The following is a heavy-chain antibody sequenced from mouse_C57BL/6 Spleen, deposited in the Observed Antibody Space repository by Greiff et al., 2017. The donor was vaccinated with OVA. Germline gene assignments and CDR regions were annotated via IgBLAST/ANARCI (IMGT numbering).Heavy chain of an antibody. CDR2: INYDGSST. D-gene: IGHD1-1*01. Sequence: EVKLVESEGGLVQPGSSMKLSCTASGFTFSDYYMAWVRQVPEKGLEWVANINYDGSSTYYLDSLKSRFIISRDNAKNILYLQMSSLKSEDTATYYCAREGGSTVVATDYAMDYWGQGTSVTVSS. J-gene: IGHJ4*01. CDR1: GFTFSDYY. V-gene: IGHV5-16*01. CDR3: AREGGSTVVATDYAMDY.